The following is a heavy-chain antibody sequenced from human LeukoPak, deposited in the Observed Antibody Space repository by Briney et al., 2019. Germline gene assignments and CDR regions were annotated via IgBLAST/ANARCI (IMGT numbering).Heavy chain of an antibody. CDR2: INHSGST. Sequence: SETLSLTCAVYGGSFSGYYWSWIRQPPGKGLEWIGEINHSGSTNYNPSLKSRVTISVDTSKNQFSQKLSSVTAADTAVYYCARGSDYGDYLNWFDPWGQGTLVTVSS. J-gene: IGHJ5*02. CDR3: ARGSDYGDYLNWFDP. D-gene: IGHD4-17*01. CDR1: GGSFSGYY. V-gene: IGHV4-34*01.